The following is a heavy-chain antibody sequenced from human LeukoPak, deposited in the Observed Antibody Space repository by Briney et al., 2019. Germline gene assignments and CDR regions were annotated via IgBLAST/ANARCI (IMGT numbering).Heavy chain of an antibody. CDR2: IYHSGST. V-gene: IGHV4-4*02. Sequence: SETLSLTCAVSGGSISSSNWWSWVRQPPGKGLEWIGEIYHSGSTNYNPSLKSRVTISVDKSKNQFSLKLSSVTAADTAVYYCARTYYYGSGSYYELDYWGQGTLVTVSS. J-gene: IGHJ4*02. CDR1: GGSISSSNW. D-gene: IGHD3-10*01. CDR3: ARTYYYGSGSYYELDY.